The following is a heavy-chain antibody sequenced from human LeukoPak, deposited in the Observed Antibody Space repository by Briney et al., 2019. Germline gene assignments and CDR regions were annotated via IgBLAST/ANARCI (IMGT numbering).Heavy chain of an antibody. V-gene: IGHV3-30*02. D-gene: IGHD3-9*01. CDR2: IRYDGTNK. J-gene: IGHJ4*02. CDR1: GFTFSSYG. Sequence: PGGSLRLSCAASGFTFSSYGMHWVRQTPGKGLEWVAFIRYDGTNKHYADSVKGRFTISRDNSKNTLYLQMNSLRPDDTAVYYCAREDYDILTGYYRHFDYWGQGTLVTVSS. CDR3: AREDYDILTGYYRHFDY.